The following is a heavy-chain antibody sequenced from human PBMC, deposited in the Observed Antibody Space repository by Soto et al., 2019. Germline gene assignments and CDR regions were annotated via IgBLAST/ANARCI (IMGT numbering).Heavy chain of an antibody. CDR3: AKDGFSGAGKYYFDY. V-gene: IGHV3-23*01. Sequence: EVHLLESGGGLVQPGGSLRLSCAASGFTFSNYAMNWVRQAPGKGLEWVSVISDSGDSTYYADSVKGRFTISRDKSNSSLYLHMNSRTAEDTAVYYCAKDGFSGAGKYYFDYWGQGTLVTVSS. CDR2: ISDSGDST. CDR1: GFTFSNYA. J-gene: IGHJ4*02. D-gene: IGHD3-10*01.